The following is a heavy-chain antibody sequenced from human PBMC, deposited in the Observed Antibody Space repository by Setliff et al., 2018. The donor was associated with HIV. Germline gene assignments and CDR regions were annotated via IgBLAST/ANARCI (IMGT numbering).Heavy chain of an antibody. CDR2: IYSGGST. CDR1: GFTVSSNY. V-gene: IGHV3-53*01. J-gene: IGHJ4*02. Sequence: GGSLRLSCAASGFTVSSNYMSWVRQAPGKGLEWFSIIYSGGSTYYADSVKGRFTISRDNSKNTLYLQMNSLRAEDTAVYYCARGGRDDYNYEYWGQGTLVTVSS. CDR3: ARGGRDDYNYEY. D-gene: IGHD4-4*01.